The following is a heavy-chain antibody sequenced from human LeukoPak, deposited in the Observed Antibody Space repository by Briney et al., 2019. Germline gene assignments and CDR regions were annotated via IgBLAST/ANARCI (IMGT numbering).Heavy chain of an antibody. J-gene: IGHJ4*02. CDR3: AREQRWSFDS. D-gene: IGHD4-23*01. CDR1: GFTFITYW. CDR2: INQDGGTE. V-gene: IGHV3-7*01. Sequence: PGGSLRLSCAASGFTFITYWMSWVRQAPGKGLEWVANINQDGGTEYYVDSVKGRFTISIDNARNSLYLQMNSLRADDTGIYYCAREQRWSFDSWGQGTLVTVSS.